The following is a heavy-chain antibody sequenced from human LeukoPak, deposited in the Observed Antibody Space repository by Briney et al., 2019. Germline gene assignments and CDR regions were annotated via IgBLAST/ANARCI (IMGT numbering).Heavy chain of an antibody. CDR3: ASGSSGSYLGYYYYYMDV. CDR2: IYSSGST. CDR1: GGSISSSSYY. V-gene: IGHV4-61*05. J-gene: IGHJ6*03. D-gene: IGHD3-10*01. Sequence: SETLSLTCTVSGGSISSSSYYWGWIRQPPGKGLEWIGRIYSSGSTNNNPSLKSRVTMSVDTSKNQFSLKLSSVTAADTAVYYCASGSSGSYLGYYYYYMDVWGKGTTVTVSS.